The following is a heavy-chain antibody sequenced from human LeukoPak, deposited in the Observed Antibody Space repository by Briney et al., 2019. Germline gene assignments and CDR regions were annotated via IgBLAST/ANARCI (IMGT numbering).Heavy chain of an antibody. CDR3: VREGWLGSS. CDR1: GFTFSSFS. J-gene: IGHJ5*02. CDR2: ISESSSTI. D-gene: IGHD6-19*01. Sequence: GGSLRLSCAASGFTFSSFSMNWVRQAPGKGLEWVSYISESSSTIHYADSVKGRFTISRDNGKKSLYLQMNSLRDEDTAVYYCVREGWLGSSWGQGTLVTVSS. V-gene: IGHV3-48*02.